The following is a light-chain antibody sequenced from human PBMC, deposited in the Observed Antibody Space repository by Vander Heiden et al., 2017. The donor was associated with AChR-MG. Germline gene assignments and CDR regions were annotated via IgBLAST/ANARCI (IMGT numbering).Light chain of an antibody. J-gene: IGLJ3*02. V-gene: IGLV5-45*01. Sequence: QAVLTQPASLSASPGASARLTCTLRSGFNLGVYRIYWYQEKPGSPPEYLLRYKSDSDKQQGSGVPSRFSGTKDASANAGILLISGLQSADEADYYCMIWHNSAWVFGGGTKLTVL. CDR3: MIWHNSAWV. CDR1: SGFNLGVYR. CDR2: YKSDSDK.